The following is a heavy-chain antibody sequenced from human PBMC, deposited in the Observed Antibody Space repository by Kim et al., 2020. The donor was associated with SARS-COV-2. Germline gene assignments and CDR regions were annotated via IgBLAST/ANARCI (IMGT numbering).Heavy chain of an antibody. CDR1: GFTIADYP. D-gene: IGHD3-16*01. CDR2: IRSKPYGGTT. J-gene: IGHJ4*02. V-gene: IGHV3-49*04. Sequence: GGSLRLSCTVSGFTIADYPMSWVRQAPGKGLEWIGFIRSKPYGGTTEYAASVKGRFTISRDDSTSIAYLHMNSLKTEDTAVYYCTIRPYGGYWGQGTLVTVSS. CDR3: TIRPYGGY.